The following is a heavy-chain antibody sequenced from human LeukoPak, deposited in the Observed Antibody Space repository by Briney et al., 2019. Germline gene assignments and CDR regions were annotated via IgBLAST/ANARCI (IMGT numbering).Heavy chain of an antibody. Sequence: ASVKVSCKXSGYTFTSYDINWVRQATGQGLEWMGWMNPNSGNTGYAQKFQGRVTITRNTSISTAYMELSSLRSEDTAVYYCARGPYYYDSSGRYDAFDIWGQGTMVTVSS. CDR3: ARGPYYYDSSGRYDAFDI. J-gene: IGHJ3*02. V-gene: IGHV1-8*01. D-gene: IGHD3-22*01. CDR1: GYTFTSYD. CDR2: MNPNSGNT.